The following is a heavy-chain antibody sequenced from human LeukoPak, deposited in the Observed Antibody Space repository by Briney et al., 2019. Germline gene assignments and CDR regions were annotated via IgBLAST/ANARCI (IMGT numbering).Heavy chain of an antibody. J-gene: IGHJ6*02. CDR1: GGSFSGYY. Sequence: SETLSLTCAVYGGSFSGYYWSWIRQPPGKGLEWIGYIYYSGSTNYNPSLKSRVTISVDTSKNQFSLKLSSVTAADTAVYYCARTSDYYGMDVWGQGTTVTVSS. CDR3: ARTSDYYGMDV. V-gene: IGHV4-59*01. CDR2: IYYSGST.